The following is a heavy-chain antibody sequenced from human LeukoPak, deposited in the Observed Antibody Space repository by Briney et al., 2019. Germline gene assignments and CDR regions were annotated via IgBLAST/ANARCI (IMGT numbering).Heavy chain of an antibody. CDR2: INPNSGDT. CDR3: TTSPGDPFDY. D-gene: IGHD3-16*01. CDR1: GYTXTGFH. Sequence: ASVKVPCKASGYTXTGFHIHGVRQAPGQGLEYMGWINPNSGDTNYAQKFQGRVTMTRDTSISTAYMELSSLRFDDTAVYYCTTSPGDPFDYWGQGTLVTVSS. J-gene: IGHJ4*02. V-gene: IGHV1-2*02.